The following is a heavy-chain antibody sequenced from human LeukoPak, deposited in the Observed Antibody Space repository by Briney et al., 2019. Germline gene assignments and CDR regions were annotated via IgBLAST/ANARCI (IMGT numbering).Heavy chain of an antibody. V-gene: IGHV3-53*05. CDR1: GFSVSSQY. D-gene: IGHD3-10*01. CDR2: IFSGGGT. Sequence: GGSLRLSCAASGFSVSSQYMSWVRQAPGKGLEWVSVIFSGGGTNYADSVKGRFTVSRDNFKNTVYLQMNSLRSEDTAVYYCARDRGNTVFYYYYMDVWGKGTTVTVSS. CDR3: ARDRGNTVFYYYYMDV. J-gene: IGHJ6*03.